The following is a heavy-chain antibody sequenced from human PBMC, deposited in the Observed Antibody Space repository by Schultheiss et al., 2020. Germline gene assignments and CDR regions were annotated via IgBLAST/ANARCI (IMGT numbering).Heavy chain of an antibody. CDR2: IYYSGST. Sequence: SETLSLTCTLSGDSISTYYWSWIRQSPGKGLEWIGYIYYSGSTNYNPSLKSRVTISVDTSKNQFSLKLNSVTAADTAVYYCARVALQQWFDSWGQGTLVTVSS. V-gene: IGHV4-59*01. J-gene: IGHJ5*01. CDR3: ARVALQQWFDS. CDR1: GDSISTYY. D-gene: IGHD6-13*01.